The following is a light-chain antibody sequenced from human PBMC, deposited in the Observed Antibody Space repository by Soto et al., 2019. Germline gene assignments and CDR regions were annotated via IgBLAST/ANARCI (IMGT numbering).Light chain of an antibody. CDR2: EGS. J-gene: IGLJ3*02. CDR3: CSDTGSRV. CDR1: SSDVGSYNP. V-gene: IGLV2-23*01. Sequence: QSALTQPPSVSGSPGQSVTISCTGTSSDVGSYNPVSWYQQHPGTAPKLMLYEGSKRPAGVSNRSCCSKSGNTASLTITRLHAEEDADYCYCSDTGSRVFGGGTKVTVL.